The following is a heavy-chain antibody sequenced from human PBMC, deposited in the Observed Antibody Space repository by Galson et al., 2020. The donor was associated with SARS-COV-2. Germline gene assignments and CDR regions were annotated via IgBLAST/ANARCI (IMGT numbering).Heavy chain of an antibody. V-gene: IGHV3-33*01. J-gene: IGHJ4*02. D-gene: IGHD1-1*01. CDR1: GFTFSKYG. CDR2: LFHDGHYK. CDR3: ARREEDNKRGVLEH. Sequence: LKISCAPSGFTFSKYGLHWARQAPGKGLEWVADLFHDGHYKYYGDSVKVRFTISIDNSKNTVYLQMNSLTAEDTAVYYCARREEDNKRGVLEHWGQVILVAVSS.